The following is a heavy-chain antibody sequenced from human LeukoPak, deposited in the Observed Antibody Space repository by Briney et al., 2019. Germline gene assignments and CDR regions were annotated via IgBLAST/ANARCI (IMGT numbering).Heavy chain of an antibody. Sequence: GGSLRLSXAASGFTVSSNYMSWVRQAPGKGLEWVSVIYSGGSTYYADSVKGRFTISRDNSKNTLYLQMNSLRAEDTAVYYCASLPDYGDYIDYWGQGTLVTVSS. CDR1: GFTVSSNY. V-gene: IGHV3-53*01. CDR2: IYSGGST. J-gene: IGHJ4*02. D-gene: IGHD4-17*01. CDR3: ASLPDYGDYIDY.